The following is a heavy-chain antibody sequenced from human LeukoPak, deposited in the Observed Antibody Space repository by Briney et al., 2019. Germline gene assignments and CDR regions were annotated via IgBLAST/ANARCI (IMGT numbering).Heavy chain of an antibody. J-gene: IGHJ4*02. V-gene: IGHV1-46*01. CDR1: GYTFTSYY. CDR3: ARARVAMIVVVAFDY. CDR2: INPSGGST. D-gene: IGHD3-22*01. Sequence: PSASVKVSCKASGYTFTSYYMHWVRQAPGQGLEWMGIINPSGGSTSYAQKLQGRVTMTRDTSTSTVYMELSSLRSEDTAVYYCARARVAMIVVVAFDYWGQGTLVTVSS.